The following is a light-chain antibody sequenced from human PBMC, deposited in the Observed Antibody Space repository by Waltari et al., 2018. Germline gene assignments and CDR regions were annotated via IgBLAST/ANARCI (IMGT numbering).Light chain of an antibody. CDR3: FSYAGRFSFV. V-gene: IGLV2-23*02. CDR1: ANDVGNYNL. CDR2: EVT. Sequence: QSALTQPASVSGSPGQSITIPCAGTANDVGNYNLVSWYQQHPGKAPKLIIYEVTKRPSGVSNRFSASKSGIAASLTISGPQAEDEAEYYCFSYAGRFSFVFGTGTQVTV. J-gene: IGLJ1*01.